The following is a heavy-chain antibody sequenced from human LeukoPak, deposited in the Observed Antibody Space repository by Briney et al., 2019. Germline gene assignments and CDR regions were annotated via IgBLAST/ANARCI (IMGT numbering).Heavy chain of an antibody. V-gene: IGHV3-23*01. CDR2: ISGSGGST. CDR1: GFTFSSYA. J-gene: IGHJ4*02. CDR3: AKSGDCGSTSCPGDY. Sequence: GGSLRLSCAASGFTFSSYAMSWVRQAPGKGLEWVSAISGSGGSTYYADSVKGRFTISRDNSKNTLYLQMNSLRAEDTAVYYCAKSGDCGSTSCPGDYWGQGTLVTVSS. D-gene: IGHD2-2*01.